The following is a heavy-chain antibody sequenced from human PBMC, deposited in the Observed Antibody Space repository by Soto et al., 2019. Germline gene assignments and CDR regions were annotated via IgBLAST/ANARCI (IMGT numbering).Heavy chain of an antibody. Sequence: SETLSLTCAVSGGSISSSNWWSWVRQPPGKGLEWIGEIYHSGSTNYNPSLKSRVTISVDKSKNQFSLKLSSVTAADTAVYYCARVLMVYASENNWFDPWGQGTLVTVSS. V-gene: IGHV4-4*02. J-gene: IGHJ5*02. CDR1: GGSISSSNW. CDR3: ARVLMVYASENNWFDP. D-gene: IGHD2-8*01. CDR2: IYHSGST.